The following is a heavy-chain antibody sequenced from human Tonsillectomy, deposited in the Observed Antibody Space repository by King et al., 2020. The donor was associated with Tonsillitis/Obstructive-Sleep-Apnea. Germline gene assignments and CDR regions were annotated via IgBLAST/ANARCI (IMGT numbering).Heavy chain of an antibody. CDR2: IYSGGNT. J-gene: IGHJ4*02. V-gene: IGHV3-53*01. CDR1: GFTVSSNY. D-gene: IGHD5-18*01. CDR3: ARGWNTALVH. Sequence: VQLVESGGGLIQPGGSLRLSCAASGFTVSSNYMTWVRQAPGKGLEWVSVIYSGGNTYYADSVKGRFTISRDNSKNMLYLQMNSLRADDTAVYYCARGWNTALVHWGQGTLVTVSS.